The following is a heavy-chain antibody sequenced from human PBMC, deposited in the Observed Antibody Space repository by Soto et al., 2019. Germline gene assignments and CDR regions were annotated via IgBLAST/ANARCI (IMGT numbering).Heavy chain of an antibody. CDR3: ARDRVKNIAVAGDDY. CDR2: INAGNGNT. J-gene: IGHJ4*02. V-gene: IGHV1-3*01. Sequence: GASVKVCFKASGYTFTSYAMPWVRQAPGQRLEWMGWINAGNGNTKYSQKFQGRVTITRDTSASTAYMELSSLRSEDTAVYYCARDRVKNIAVAGDDYWGQGTLVTVSS. CDR1: GYTFTSYA. D-gene: IGHD6-19*01.